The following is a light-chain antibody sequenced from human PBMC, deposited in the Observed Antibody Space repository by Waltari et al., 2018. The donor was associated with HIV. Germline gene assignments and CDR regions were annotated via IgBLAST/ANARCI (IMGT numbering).Light chain of an antibody. V-gene: IGKV1-12*01. CDR3: QQANSFPYT. CDR1: QDISRW. CDR2: AAS. Sequence: DIQMTQSPSSVSASLGDRVTITCRASQDISRWLAWYQQKPGKAPKLLIYAASTLQGGVPSRFSGSGSGTEFTLTISSLQPEDFATYYCQQANSFPYTFGQGTKLDIK. J-gene: IGKJ2*01.